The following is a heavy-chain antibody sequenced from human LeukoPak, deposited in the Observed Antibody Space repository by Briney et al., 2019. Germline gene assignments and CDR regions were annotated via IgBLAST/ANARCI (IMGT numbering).Heavy chain of an antibody. Sequence: ASVKVSCKASGYTFTGYYIHWVRQAPGQGLEWMGWINPNSGDTNYAQKFQGRVPMTRDTSINTAFMELSRLRSDDTAVYYCARDRHWNQGNFDYWGQGTLVTVSS. CDR2: INPNSGDT. CDR3: ARDRHWNQGNFDY. J-gene: IGHJ4*02. V-gene: IGHV1-2*02. D-gene: IGHD1-1*01. CDR1: GYTFTGYY.